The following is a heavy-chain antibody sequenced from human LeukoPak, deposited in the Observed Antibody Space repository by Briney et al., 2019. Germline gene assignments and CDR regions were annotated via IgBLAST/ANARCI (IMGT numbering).Heavy chain of an antibody. CDR1: GFTVGSNY. V-gene: IGHV3-66*01. CDR2: IYSGGST. D-gene: IGHD3-9*01. CDR3: ASSLLYYDILTGYYPFFP. J-gene: IGHJ5*02. Sequence: GGSLRLSCAASGFTVGSNYMSWVRQAPGKGLEWVSVIYSGGSTYYADSVKGRFTISRDNSKNTLYLQMNSLRAEDTAVYYCASSLLYYDILTGYYPFFPWGQGTLVTVSS.